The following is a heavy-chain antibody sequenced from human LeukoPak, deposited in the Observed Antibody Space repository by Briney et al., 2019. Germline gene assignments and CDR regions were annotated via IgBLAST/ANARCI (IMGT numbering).Heavy chain of an antibody. V-gene: IGHV4-4*07. CDR3: ARDTGSRDGYYFDY. CDR1: GGSFTDYY. J-gene: IGHJ4*02. D-gene: IGHD5-24*01. Sequence: SETLSLTCAVYGGSFTDYYWSWIRQPAGKGLEWIGRIYTSGSTKYNPSLKSRVTISVDKSKNQFSLKLSSVTAADTAVYYCARDTGSRDGYYFDYWGQGNLVTVSS. CDR2: IYTSGST.